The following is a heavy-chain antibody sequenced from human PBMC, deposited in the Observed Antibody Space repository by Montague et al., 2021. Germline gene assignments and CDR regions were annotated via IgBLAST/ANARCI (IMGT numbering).Heavy chain of an antibody. J-gene: IGHJ5*02. V-gene: IGHV4-39*07. Sequence: SETLSLTCTVPGASITSNIYYWGWLRQSPGKGLEWIGSIYYSGNSFYQPSLKSRITMAVDTSKNQFSLKLSSVTAADRAIYYCARVFRSWYVGWFDPWGQGTLVTVSS. CDR1: GASITSNIYY. CDR2: IYYSGNS. D-gene: IGHD6-13*01. CDR3: ARVFRSWYVGWFDP.